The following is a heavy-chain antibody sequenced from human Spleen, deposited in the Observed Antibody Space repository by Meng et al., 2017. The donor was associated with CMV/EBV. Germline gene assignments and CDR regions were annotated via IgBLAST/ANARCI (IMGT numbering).Heavy chain of an antibody. CDR1: GFTVSSNY. D-gene: IGHD3-10*01. CDR3: AREGITMVRGLGDYYGMDV. J-gene: IGHJ6*02. Sequence: GGSLRLSCAASGFTVSSNYMSWVRQAPGKGLEWVSVIYSGGSTYYADSVKGRFTISRDNSKNTLYPQMNSLRAEDTAVYYCAREGITMVRGLGDYYGMDVWGQGTTVTVSS. CDR2: IYSGGST. V-gene: IGHV3-53*01.